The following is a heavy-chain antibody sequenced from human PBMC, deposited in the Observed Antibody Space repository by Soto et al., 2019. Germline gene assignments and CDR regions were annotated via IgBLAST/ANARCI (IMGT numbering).Heavy chain of an antibody. J-gene: IGHJ5*02. CDR1: GGSFSGYY. CDR2: INHSGST. V-gene: IGHV4-34*01. Sequence: PSETLSLTCAVYGGSFSGYYWSWIRQPPGKGLEWLGEINHSGSTNYNPSLKSRVTISVDTSKNQFSLKLSSVTAADTAVYYCARGPSRITMVRGVTSVSDWFDPWGQGTLVTVSS. D-gene: IGHD3-10*01. CDR3: ARGPSRITMVRGVTSVSDWFDP.